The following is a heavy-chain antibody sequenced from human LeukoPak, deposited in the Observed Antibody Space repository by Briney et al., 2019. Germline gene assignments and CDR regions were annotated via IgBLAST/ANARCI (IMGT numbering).Heavy chain of an antibody. V-gene: IGHV4-34*01. Sequence: SETLSLTCAVYGGSFSGYYWSGIRQPPGKGLEWIGEINHSGSTNYNPSLKSRVTISVDTSKNQFSLKLSSVTAADTAVYYCARVKTATIRHYGMDVWGQGTTVTVSS. CDR2: INHSGST. D-gene: IGHD5-12*01. CDR1: GGSFSGYY. J-gene: IGHJ6*02. CDR3: ARVKTATIRHYGMDV.